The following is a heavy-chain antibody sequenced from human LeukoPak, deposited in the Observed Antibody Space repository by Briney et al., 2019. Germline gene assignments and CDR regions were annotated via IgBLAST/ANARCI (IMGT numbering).Heavy chain of an antibody. J-gene: IGHJ5*02. CDR2: ISSSSSYI. Sequence: GGSLRLSCAASGFTFSSYWMHWVRQAPGKGLVWVSSISSSSSYIYYADSVKGRFTISRDNAKNSLYLQMNSLRSDDTAVYYCVRERRYCSGNRCRGENWFDPWGQGTLVTVSS. CDR1: GFTFSSYW. D-gene: IGHD2-15*01. CDR3: VRERRYCSGNRCRGENWFDP. V-gene: IGHV3-21*04.